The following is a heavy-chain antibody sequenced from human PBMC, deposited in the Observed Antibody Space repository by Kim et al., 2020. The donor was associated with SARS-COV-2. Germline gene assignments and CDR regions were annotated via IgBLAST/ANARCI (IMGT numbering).Heavy chain of an antibody. Sequence: TNYNPSLKSRVTISVDTSKNQFSLKLSSVTAADTAVYYCARLKGHDAFDIWGQGTMVTVSS. CDR3: ARLKGHDAFDI. V-gene: IGHV4-59*01. CDR2: T. J-gene: IGHJ3*02.